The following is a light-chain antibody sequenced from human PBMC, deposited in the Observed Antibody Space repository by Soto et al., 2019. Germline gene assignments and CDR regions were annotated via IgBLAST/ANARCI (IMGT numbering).Light chain of an antibody. Sequence: DIVMTQSPDSLAVSLGERATINCKSSQSVLYSSNNKNYLAWYQQKPGQPPKLLIYWASTRESGVPDRFSGSGSGTDFTLTISSLQAEDVAVYYCQQYHDAPRNFGQGTKVEIK. CDR1: QSVLYSSNNKNY. CDR2: WAS. J-gene: IGKJ1*01. V-gene: IGKV4-1*01. CDR3: QQYHDAPRN.